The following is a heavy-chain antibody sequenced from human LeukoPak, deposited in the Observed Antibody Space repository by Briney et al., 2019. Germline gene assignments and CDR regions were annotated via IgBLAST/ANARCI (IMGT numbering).Heavy chain of an antibody. D-gene: IGHD1-26*01. V-gene: IGHV1-69*04. CDR1: GGTFSSYT. J-gene: IGHJ3*02. CDR2: IIPILGIA. CDR3: ARDLVDDAFDI. Sequence: SVKVSCKASGGTFSSYTISWVRQAPGQGLEWMGRIIPILGIANYAQKFQGRVTITADKSTSTACMELSSLRSEDTAVYYCARDLVDDAFDIWGQGTMVTVSS.